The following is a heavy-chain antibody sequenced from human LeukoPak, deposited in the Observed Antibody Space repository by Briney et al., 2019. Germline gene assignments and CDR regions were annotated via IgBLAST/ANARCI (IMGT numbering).Heavy chain of an antibody. CDR2: MNPNSGNT. D-gene: IGHD6-13*01. V-gene: IGHV1-8*01. J-gene: IGHJ4*02. Sequence: ASVKVSCKASGYTFTSYDINWVRQATGQGLEWMGWMNPNSGNTGYAQKFQGRVTMTRNTSISTAYMELGSLRSEDTAVYYCARGGQQLDAFDYWGQGTLVTVSS. CDR1: GYTFTSYD. CDR3: ARGGQQLDAFDY.